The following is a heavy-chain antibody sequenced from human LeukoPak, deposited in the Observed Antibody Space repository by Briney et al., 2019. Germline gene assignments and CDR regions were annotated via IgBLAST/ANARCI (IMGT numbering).Heavy chain of an antibody. D-gene: IGHD4-11*01. CDR1: GFTVSSNY. CDR3: ARGRVLTTVTTRRFSDWFDP. V-gene: IGHV3-53*05. Sequence: GGSLRLSCAASGFTVSSNYMSWVRQAPGKGLEWVSVIYSGGSTYYADSVKGRFTISRDNSKNTLYLQMNSLRSEDTAVYYCARGRVLTTVTTRRFSDWFDPWGQGTLVTVSS. CDR2: IYSGGST. J-gene: IGHJ5*02.